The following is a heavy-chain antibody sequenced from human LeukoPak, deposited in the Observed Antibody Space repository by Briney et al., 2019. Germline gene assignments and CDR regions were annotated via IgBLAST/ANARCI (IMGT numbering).Heavy chain of an antibody. Sequence: SETLSLTCAVYGGSFSGYYWSWIRQPPGKGLEWIGEINHSGSTNYNPSLKSRVTISVDTSKNQFSLKLSSVTAADTAVYYCARDLHSYGYWGQGTLVTVSS. J-gene: IGHJ4*02. CDR1: GGSFSGYY. CDR2: INHSGST. CDR3: ARDLHSYGY. V-gene: IGHV4-34*01. D-gene: IGHD5-18*01.